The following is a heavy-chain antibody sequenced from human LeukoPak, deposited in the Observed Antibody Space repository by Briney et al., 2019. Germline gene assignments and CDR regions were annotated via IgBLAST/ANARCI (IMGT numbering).Heavy chain of an antibody. Sequence: ASVKVSCKASGYTFTGYYMHWVRQAPGQGLEWMGRINPNSGGTNYAQKFQGRVTMTRDTSISTAYMELSRLRSDDTALYYWARVFSGSGSYYNGDSWGQGTLVTVSS. CDR1: GYTFTGYY. V-gene: IGHV1-2*06. CDR3: ARVFSGSGSYYNGDS. J-gene: IGHJ5*02. D-gene: IGHD3-10*01. CDR2: INPNSGGT.